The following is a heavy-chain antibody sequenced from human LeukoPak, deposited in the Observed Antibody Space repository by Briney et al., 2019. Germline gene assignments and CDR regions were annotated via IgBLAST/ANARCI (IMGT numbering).Heavy chain of an antibody. D-gene: IGHD5-12*01. J-gene: IGHJ4*02. CDR3: ARDELGWLRRKFDY. CDR1: GFTFSNYW. V-gene: IGHV3-7*01. CDR2: IKQDGSEK. Sequence: GGSLRLSCAASGFTFSNYWLSWVRQAPGKGLEWVANIKQDGSEKYYVDSVMGRFTISRDNSKNTLYLQMNSLRAEDTAVYYCARDELGWLRRKFDYWGQGTLVTVSS.